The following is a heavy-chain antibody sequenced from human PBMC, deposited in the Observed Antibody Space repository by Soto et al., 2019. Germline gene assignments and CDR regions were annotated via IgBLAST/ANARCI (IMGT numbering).Heavy chain of an antibody. D-gene: IGHD3-9*01. CDR1: GGSISSGGYS. Sequence: SETLSLTCAVSGGSISSGGYSWSWIRQPPGKGLEWIGSSYHSGTTYYNPSLKSRVTISVDRSKNQFSLKVSSVTAADTAVFYCARTSYDILTGRLDAFDIWGQGTMVTV. J-gene: IGHJ3*02. V-gene: IGHV4-30-2*01. CDR2: SYHSGTT. CDR3: ARTSYDILTGRLDAFDI.